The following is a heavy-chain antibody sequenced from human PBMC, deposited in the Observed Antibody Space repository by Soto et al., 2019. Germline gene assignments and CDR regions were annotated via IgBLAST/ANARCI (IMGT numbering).Heavy chain of an antibody. CDR2: ISGSGGST. J-gene: IGHJ6*02. V-gene: IGHV3-23*01. CDR3: ATYSGNYERYGVYYGMDV. CDR1: GITISNYA. Sequence: PGGSLRLSCAASGITISNYAISWVRQAPGKGLEWVSSISGSGGSTYYADSVKSRFTISRDNSKNTLYLQMNSLRAEDTAVYYCATYSGNYERYGVYYGMDVWGQGTTVTVSS. D-gene: IGHD1-26*01.